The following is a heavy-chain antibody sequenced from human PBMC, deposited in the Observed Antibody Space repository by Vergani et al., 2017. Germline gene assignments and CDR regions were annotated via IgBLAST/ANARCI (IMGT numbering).Heavy chain of an antibody. CDR2: ISGSGGST. J-gene: IGHJ6*03. V-gene: IGHV3-23*01. D-gene: IGHD1-26*01. Sequence: ELQLLESGGGLVQPGGSLRLSCAASGFTFSSYAMSWVRQAPGKGLEWVSAISGSGGSTYYADSVKGRFTISRDNSKNTLYLQMNSLRAEDTAVYYCAKGGDSGCYSGHYYYMDVWGKGTTVTVSS. CDR3: AKGGDSGCYSGHYYYMDV. CDR1: GFTFSSYA.